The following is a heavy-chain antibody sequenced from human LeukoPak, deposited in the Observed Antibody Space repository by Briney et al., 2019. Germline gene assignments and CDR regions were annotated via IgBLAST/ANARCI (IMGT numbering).Heavy chain of an antibody. D-gene: IGHD6-19*01. J-gene: IGHJ2*01. CDR3: AGDPGSSGYWYFDL. CDR1: GGSMSSYY. V-gene: IGHV4-59*01. Sequence: SETLSLTCTVSGGSMSSYYWSWIRQPPGKGLEWIGYIYNNGRTNYNPSLKSRVTISVDTSKNQFSLRLTSVTAADTAVYYCAGDPGSSGYWYFDLWGRGTLVTVSS. CDR2: IYNNGRT.